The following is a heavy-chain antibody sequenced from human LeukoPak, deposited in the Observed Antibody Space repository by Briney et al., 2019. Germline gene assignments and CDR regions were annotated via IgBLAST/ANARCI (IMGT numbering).Heavy chain of an antibody. CDR1: GDSIASHSVA. V-gene: IGHV6-1*01. D-gene: IGHD3-16*01. CDR2: IYYRFEWYI. J-gene: IGHJ3*01. CDR3: ARNLDWGTGRNGFDF. Sequence: SQTLSLTCAISGDSIASHSVAWNWIRQSPSRGLEWLGRIYYRFEWYIDYAVSVKSRLSINRDATKDLFSLHLQSVTPEDTAIYYCARNLDWGTGRNGFDFWGLGTKVVVSP.